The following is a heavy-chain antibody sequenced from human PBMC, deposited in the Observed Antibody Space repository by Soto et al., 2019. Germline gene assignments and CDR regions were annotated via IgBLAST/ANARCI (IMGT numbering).Heavy chain of an antibody. CDR2: IYYSGST. CDR1: GGSVSSGSYY. V-gene: IGHV4-61*01. Sequence: SETLSLTCTVSGGSVSSGSYYWSWIRQPPGKGLEWIGYIYYSGSTNYNPSLKSRVTISVDTSKNQFSLKLSSVTAVDTAVYYCARGIRFLEWLLLGDAFDIWGQGTMVTVS. D-gene: IGHD3-3*01. J-gene: IGHJ3*02. CDR3: ARGIRFLEWLLLGDAFDI.